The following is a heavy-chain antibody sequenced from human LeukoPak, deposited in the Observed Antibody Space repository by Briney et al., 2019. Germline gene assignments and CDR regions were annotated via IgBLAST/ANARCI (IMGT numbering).Heavy chain of an antibody. Sequence: ASETLSLTCTVSGGSIGSYYWSWIRQPPGKGQEWIGYIYYSGSTNYNPSLKSRVTISVDTSKNQFSLKLSSVTAADTAVYYCARGGRPGEYFDYWGQGTLVTVSS. D-gene: IGHD7-27*01. J-gene: IGHJ4*02. CDR2: IYYSGST. CDR3: ARGGRPGEYFDY. CDR1: GGSIGSYY. V-gene: IGHV4-59*01.